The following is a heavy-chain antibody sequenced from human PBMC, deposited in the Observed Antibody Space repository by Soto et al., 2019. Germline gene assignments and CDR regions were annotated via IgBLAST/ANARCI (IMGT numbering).Heavy chain of an antibody. CDR2: IYSGGST. Sequence: VGSLRLSCAASGFTFSSYAMSWVRQAPGKGLEWVSVIYSGGSTYYADSVKGRFTISRDNSKNTLYLQMNSLRAEDTAVYYCARGYYDSSGPEVFDYWGQGTLVTVSS. D-gene: IGHD3-22*01. CDR3: ARGYYDSSGPEVFDY. J-gene: IGHJ4*02. CDR1: GFTFSSYA. V-gene: IGHV3-53*01.